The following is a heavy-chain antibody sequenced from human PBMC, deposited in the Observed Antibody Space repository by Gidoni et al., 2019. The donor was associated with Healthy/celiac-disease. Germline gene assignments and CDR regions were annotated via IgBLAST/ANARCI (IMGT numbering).Heavy chain of an antibody. CDR2: INAGNGNT. CDR3: ARGSYGNFDY. Sequence: QVQLVQSGAEVKKPGASVKVSCKASGYTFTSYAMHWVRQAPGQRLEWMGWINAGNGNTKYSQQFPGRVTITRDTSASTAYMELSSLRSEDTAVYYCARGSYGNFDYRGQGTLVTVSS. J-gene: IGHJ4*02. CDR1: GYTFTSYA. D-gene: IGHD3-10*01. V-gene: IGHV1-3*01.